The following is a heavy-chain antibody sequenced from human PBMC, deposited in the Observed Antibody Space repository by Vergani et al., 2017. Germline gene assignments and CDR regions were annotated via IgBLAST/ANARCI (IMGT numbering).Heavy chain of an antibody. CDR3: ARVRCISTSGYAGYYYYGMDV. V-gene: IGHV1-69*12. CDR2: IIPILGTA. J-gene: IGHJ6*02. Sequence: QVQLVQSGAEVKKPGSSVKVSCKASGGTFSSYAISWVRQAPGQGLEWMGGIIPILGTANYAQKFQGRVTITADESTSTAYMELSSLRSEDTAVYYCARVRCISTSGYAGYYYYGMDVWGQGTTVTVSS. D-gene: IGHD2-2*01. CDR1: GGTFSSYA.